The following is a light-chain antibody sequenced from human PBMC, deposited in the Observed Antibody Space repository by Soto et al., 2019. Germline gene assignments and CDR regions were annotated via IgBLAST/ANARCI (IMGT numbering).Light chain of an antibody. J-gene: IGLJ1*01. Sequence: QSALTQPPSVSGSPGQSVTISCTGTSSDVGNYNRVSWYQQPPGTAPKLLIYEVSNRPSGVPDRFSGSKSGNTASLTISGLQAEDEGDYYCCSYTSSTHYVFGTGTKLTVL. V-gene: IGLV2-18*02. CDR3: CSYTSSTHYV. CDR2: EVS. CDR1: SSDVGNYNR.